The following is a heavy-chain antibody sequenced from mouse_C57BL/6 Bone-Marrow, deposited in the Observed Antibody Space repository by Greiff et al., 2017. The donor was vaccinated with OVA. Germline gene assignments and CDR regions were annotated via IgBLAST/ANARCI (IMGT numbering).Heavy chain of an antibody. CDR3: ARPHYYGSSYGGFDY. CDR2: IDPEDGET. CDR1: GFNIKDYY. D-gene: IGHD1-1*01. Sequence: EVKLEESGAELVKPGASVKLSCTASGFNIKDYYMHWVKQRTEQGLEWIGRIDPEDGETKYAPKFQGKATITADTSSNTAYLQLSSLTSEDTAVYYCARPHYYGSSYGGFDYWGQGTTLTVSS. V-gene: IGHV14-2*01. J-gene: IGHJ2*01.